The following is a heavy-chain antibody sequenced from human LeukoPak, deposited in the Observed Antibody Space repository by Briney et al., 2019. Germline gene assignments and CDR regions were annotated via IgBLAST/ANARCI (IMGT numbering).Heavy chain of an antibody. CDR1: GFTFSTYT. CDR3: ARPIQGGYETNYYYGMDV. D-gene: IGHD5-12*01. J-gene: IGHJ6*02. CDR2: TSYDGSNK. V-gene: IGHV3-30-3*01. Sequence: PGRSLRLSCAASGFTFSTYTMHWVRQAPGKGLEWVALTSYDGSNKYYADSVKGRFTISRDNSKNTLYLQMNSLRTEDTAMYYCARPIQGGYETNYYYGMDVWGQGTTVTVPS.